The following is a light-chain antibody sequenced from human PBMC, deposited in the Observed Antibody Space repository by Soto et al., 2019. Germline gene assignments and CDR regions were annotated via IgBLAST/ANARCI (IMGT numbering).Light chain of an antibody. CDR2: DVS. J-gene: IGLJ1*01. V-gene: IGLV2-14*01. Sequence: QSVLTQPASVSGSPGQSITISCTGTSSDIGAYNYVSWYQQHPGKAPKLMIYDVSNRPSVVSDRFSASKSGKTASMTISGLQAEDESDYYCSSFTGSSPRYVFGTVTKLTVL. CDR3: SSFTGSSPRYV. CDR1: SSDIGAYNY.